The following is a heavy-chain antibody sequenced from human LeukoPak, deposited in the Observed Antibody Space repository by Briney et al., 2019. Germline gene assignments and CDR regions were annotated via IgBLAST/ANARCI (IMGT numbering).Heavy chain of an antibody. CDR2: INPSGGSA. D-gene: IGHD1-1*01. CDR1: GYTFTSYY. Sequence: ASVKVSCKASGYTFTSYYMHWVRQAPGQGLGWMGIINPSGGSASYAQKFQGRVTMTRDMSTSTVYMELSSLRSEDTAVYYCARDLSPRLKGFDPWGQGTLVTVSS. CDR3: ARDLSPRLKGFDP. J-gene: IGHJ5*02. V-gene: IGHV1-46*01.